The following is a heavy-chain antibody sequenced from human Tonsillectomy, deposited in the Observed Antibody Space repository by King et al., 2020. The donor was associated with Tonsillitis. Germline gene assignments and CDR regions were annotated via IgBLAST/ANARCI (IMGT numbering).Heavy chain of an antibody. J-gene: IGHJ4*02. CDR3: VREAPGMPGTTILDF. V-gene: IGHV3-48*04. Sequence: DVQLVESGGGLVQPGGSLRLSCAASGFTFSNFSMNWVRQVPGKGLEWISYIDPKSSPYDADSVTGRFIISRDNAKNTVFLQMNSLRVEDTAVYYCVREAPGMPGTTILDFWGQGTLVTVSS. D-gene: IGHD1-20*01. CDR1: GFTFSNFS. CDR2: IDPKSSP.